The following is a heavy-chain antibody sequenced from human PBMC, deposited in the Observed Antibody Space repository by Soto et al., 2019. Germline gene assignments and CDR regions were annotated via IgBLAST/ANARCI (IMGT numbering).Heavy chain of an antibody. Sequence: GASVKVSCKASGYTFTSYGISWVRQAPGQGLEWMGWISAYNGNTNYAQKLQGRVTMTTDTSTSTAYMELRSLRSDDTAVYYCARGVTNVVVPAAIVDWFDPWGQGTLVTVSS. V-gene: IGHV1-18*01. CDR3: ARGVTNVVVPAAIVDWFDP. CDR2: ISAYNGNT. D-gene: IGHD2-2*01. CDR1: GYTFTSYG. J-gene: IGHJ5*02.